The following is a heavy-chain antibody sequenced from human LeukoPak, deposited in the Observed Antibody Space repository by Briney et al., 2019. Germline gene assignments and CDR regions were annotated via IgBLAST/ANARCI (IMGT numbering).Heavy chain of an antibody. D-gene: IGHD3-9*01. J-gene: IGHJ6*03. CDR1: GFTFSSYW. CDR2: ISSSSSYI. V-gene: IGHV3-21*01. CDR3: ARYFDWSRRQRTNYYYYYMDV. Sequence: PGGSLRLSCAASGFTFSSYWMSWVRQSPGKGLEWVSSISSSSSYIYYTDSLKGRFTISRDNAKNSLYLQMNSLRAEDTAVYYCARYFDWSRRQRTNYYYYYMDVWGKGTTVTVSS.